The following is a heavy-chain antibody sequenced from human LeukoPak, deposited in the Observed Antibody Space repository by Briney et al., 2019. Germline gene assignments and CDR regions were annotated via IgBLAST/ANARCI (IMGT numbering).Heavy chain of an antibody. D-gene: IGHD3-22*01. CDR2: ISSSSSYI. CDR1: GFTVSSNY. J-gene: IGHJ4*02. Sequence: PGGSLRLSCAASGFTVSSNYMSWVRQAPGKGLEWVSSISSSSSYIHYADSVKGRFSISRDNAKNSLYLQMNSLRAEDTAVYYCARDRNYDGSVYYEDDYFDYWGQGTLVTVSS. V-gene: IGHV3-21*01. CDR3: ARDRNYDGSVYYEDDYFDY.